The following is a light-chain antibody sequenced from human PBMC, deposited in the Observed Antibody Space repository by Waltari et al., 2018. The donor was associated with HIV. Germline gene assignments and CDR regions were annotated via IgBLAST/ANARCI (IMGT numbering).Light chain of an antibody. V-gene: IGLV1-47*01. CDR3: ASWDDNLRHWV. J-gene: IGLJ3*02. Sequence: QPKMTQAPSASKTPGQRITMSCSGSKSNIGNNFIYWYQQIPGAAPRLVMAGNDRRPAGVPDRFSGTKSGTSAFLAITDLRLDDEATYVCASWDDNLRHWVFSGGTKLTVL. CDR1: KSNIGNNF. CDR2: GND.